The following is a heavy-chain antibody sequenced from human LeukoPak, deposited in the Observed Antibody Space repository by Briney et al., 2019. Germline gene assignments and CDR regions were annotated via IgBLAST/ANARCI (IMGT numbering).Heavy chain of an antibody. Sequence: GGSLRLSCAASGFTVSSNYMSWVRQAPGKGLEWVSVIYSGGSTYYADSVKGRFTISRDNSKNTLYLQMNSLRAEDTAVYYCARVRYYYGSGSYHDYWGQGTLVTVSS. D-gene: IGHD3-10*01. CDR3: ARVRYYYGSGSYHDY. CDR2: IYSGGST. CDR1: GFTVSSNY. J-gene: IGHJ4*02. V-gene: IGHV3-66*01.